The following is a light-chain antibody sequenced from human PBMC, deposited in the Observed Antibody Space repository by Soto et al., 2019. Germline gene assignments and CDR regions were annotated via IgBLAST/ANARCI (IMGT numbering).Light chain of an antibody. V-gene: IGLV1-40*01. CDR3: QCYDNSLSGSRV. J-gene: IGLJ2*01. Sequence: QSVLTQAPSVSGAPGQSVTISCTGSSSNIGAGYGVHWYQQLPGTAPKLLIYGDNNRPSGVPDRFSGSKSGTSASLAMTGLQAEDEADYYCQCYDNSLSGSRVFGGGTKLTVL. CDR2: GDN. CDR1: SSNIGAGYG.